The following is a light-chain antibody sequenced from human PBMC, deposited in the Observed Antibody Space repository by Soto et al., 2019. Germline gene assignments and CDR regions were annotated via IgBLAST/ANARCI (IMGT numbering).Light chain of an antibody. J-gene: IGKJ2*01. Sequence: DIQMTQSPSSVSASVGDRVTITCRASQGISNWLAWYQQKPGRAPKLLIYAVSNLHSGVPSRFSGSGSGTHFTLTIHSLQPEDCATYYCQQANSCPHTFGQGTKLEMK. V-gene: IGKV1-12*01. CDR1: QGISNW. CDR2: AVS. CDR3: QQANSCPHT.